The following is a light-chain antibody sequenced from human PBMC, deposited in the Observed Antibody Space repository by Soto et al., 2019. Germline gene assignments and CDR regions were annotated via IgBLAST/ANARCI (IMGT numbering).Light chain of an antibody. CDR1: QGIGNT. Sequence: EIVITQSPATLSVSPGKGATLSCRASQGIGNTLAWYQQKPGQTPRLLIYAASIRATGVPARFSGSGSGTDFTLTINSLQSEDFAVYYCQHYVNWPLTFGGGTKVESK. J-gene: IGKJ4*01. CDR2: AAS. V-gene: IGKV3-15*01. CDR3: QHYVNWPLT.